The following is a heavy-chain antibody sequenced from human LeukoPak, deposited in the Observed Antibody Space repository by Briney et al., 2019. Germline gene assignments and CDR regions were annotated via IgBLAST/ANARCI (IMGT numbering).Heavy chain of an antibody. CDR3: ARGLDGDYEAAGYYFDY. Sequence: SETLSLTCTVSGGSLSSYYWSWIRQPPGKGLEWIGYIYYSGSTNYNPSLKSRVTISVDTSKNQFSLKLSSVTAADTAVYYCARGLDGDYEAAGYYFDYWGQGTLVTVSS. J-gene: IGHJ4*02. V-gene: IGHV4-59*01. D-gene: IGHD4-17*01. CDR1: GGSLSSYY. CDR2: IYYSGST.